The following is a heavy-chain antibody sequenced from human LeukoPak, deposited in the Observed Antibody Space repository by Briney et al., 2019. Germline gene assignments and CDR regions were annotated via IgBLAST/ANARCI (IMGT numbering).Heavy chain of an antibody. Sequence: GGSLRLSCAASGFTFDDYGMSWVRQAPGKGLEWVSGINWNGGSTGYADSVKGRFTISRDNAKNSLYLQMNSLRAEDTALYYCARRRGAAATKYYFDYWGQGTLVTVSS. CDR1: GFTFDDYG. CDR3: ARRRGAAATKYYFDY. D-gene: IGHD6-13*01. V-gene: IGHV3-20*04. CDR2: INWNGGST. J-gene: IGHJ4*02.